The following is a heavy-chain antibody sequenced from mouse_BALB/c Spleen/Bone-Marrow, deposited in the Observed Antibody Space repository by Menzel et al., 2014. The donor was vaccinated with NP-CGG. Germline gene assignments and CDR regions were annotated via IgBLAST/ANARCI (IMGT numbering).Heavy chain of an antibody. J-gene: IGHJ3*01. D-gene: IGHD2-4*01. CDR2: ISGGGSYT. Sequence: VQLKESGGGLVKPGGSLKLSCAASGFSFNSYGMSWVRQTPEKRLEWVATISGGGSYTFYPDSVKGRFTISRDNAKNNLYLQLSSLRPEDATLYYCARHAYYDQTEVSFVYWGQGTLVTVSA. CDR1: GFSFNSYG. CDR3: ARHAYYDQTEVSFVY. V-gene: IGHV5-9-2*01.